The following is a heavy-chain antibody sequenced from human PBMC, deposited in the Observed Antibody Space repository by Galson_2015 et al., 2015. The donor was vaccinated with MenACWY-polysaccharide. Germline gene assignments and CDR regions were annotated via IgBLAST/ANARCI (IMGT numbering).Heavy chain of an antibody. Sequence: SLRLSCAASEFTFNTYAMNWVRQAPGKGLEWVATISGSGFSIHHADSVKGRFTISRDNSKNTVFLLMNNLKAADTAVYYCAKNSSQAAGSAPYDYGLYVWCLRTTVTVSS. J-gene: IGHJ6*02. CDR1: EFTFNTYA. V-gene: IGHV3-23*01. D-gene: IGHD6-13*01. CDR3: AKNSSQAAGSAPYDYGLYV. CDR2: ISGSGFSI.